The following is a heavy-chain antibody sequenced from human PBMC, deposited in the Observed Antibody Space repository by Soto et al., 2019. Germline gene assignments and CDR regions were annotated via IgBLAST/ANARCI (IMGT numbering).Heavy chain of an antibody. J-gene: IGHJ5*02. CDR3: ARAQRYYDSSGYYYGWFDP. Sequence: QVQLVQSGAEVKKPGSSVKVSCKASGGTFSSYAISWVRQAPGQGLEWMGGIIPIFGTANYAQKFQGRVTITADESTGKDYMELSSLRSEDTAVYYCARAQRYYDSSGYYYGWFDPWGQGTLVTVSS. V-gene: IGHV1-69*12. CDR1: GGTFSSYA. D-gene: IGHD3-22*01. CDR2: IIPIFGTA.